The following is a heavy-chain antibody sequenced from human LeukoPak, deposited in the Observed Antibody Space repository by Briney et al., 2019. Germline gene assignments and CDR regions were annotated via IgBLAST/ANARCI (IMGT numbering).Heavy chain of an antibody. Sequence: GSLRLSCAVSGFTFSSYSMNWVRQPPGKGLEWIGSIYYSGTTYYNPSLKSRVTISVDTSKNQFSLKLSSVTAADTAVYYCARRIRYYTGSGSYYSWFDPWGQGTLVTVSS. J-gene: IGHJ5*02. CDR3: ARRIRYYTGSGSYYSWFDP. D-gene: IGHD3-10*01. CDR1: GFTFSSYSMN. CDR2: IYYSGTT. V-gene: IGHV4-39*01.